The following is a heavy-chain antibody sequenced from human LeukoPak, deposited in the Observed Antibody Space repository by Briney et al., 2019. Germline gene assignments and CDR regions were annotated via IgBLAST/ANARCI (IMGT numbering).Heavy chain of an antibody. CDR2: INHSGST. Sequence: PSETLSLTCAVYGGSFSGYYWSWIRPPPGKGLEWIGEINHSGSTNYNPSLKSRVTISVDTSKNQFSLKLSSVTAADTAVYYCARDLLDTATAGDYWGQGTLVTVSS. D-gene: IGHD5-18*01. CDR3: ARDLLDTATAGDY. CDR1: GGSFSGYY. V-gene: IGHV4-34*01. J-gene: IGHJ4*02.